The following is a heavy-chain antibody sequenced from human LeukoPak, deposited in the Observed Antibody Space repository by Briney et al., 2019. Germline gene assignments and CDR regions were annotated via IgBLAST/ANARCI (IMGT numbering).Heavy chain of an antibody. CDR3: ARSRGGYGDYGSWFDP. CDR1: GGSISSFF. Sequence: SETLSLTCTVSGGSISSFFWNWIRQPPGKGLEGIGFTHESGSTNYNPSLKSRVTMSLDTSKNQFSLRLSSVTTADTAFYYCARSRGGYGDYGSWFDPWGQGTLVNVSP. CDR2: THESGST. D-gene: IGHD4-17*01. V-gene: IGHV4-59*01. J-gene: IGHJ5*02.